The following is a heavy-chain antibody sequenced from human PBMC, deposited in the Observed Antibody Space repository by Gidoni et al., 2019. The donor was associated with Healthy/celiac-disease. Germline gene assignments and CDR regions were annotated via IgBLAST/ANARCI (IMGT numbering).Heavy chain of an antibody. V-gene: IGHV4-34*01. CDR3: ARRTRGEQWLANWFDP. CDR1: GGSFSGYY. J-gene: IGHJ5*02. D-gene: IGHD6-19*01. CDR2: INHSGST. Sequence: QVQLQQWGAGLLKPSETLSLTCAVYGGSFSGYYWSWIRQPPGKGLEWIGEINHSGSTNYNPSLKSRVTISVDTSKNQFSLKLSSVTAADTAVYYCARRTRGEQWLANWFDPWGQGTLVTVSS.